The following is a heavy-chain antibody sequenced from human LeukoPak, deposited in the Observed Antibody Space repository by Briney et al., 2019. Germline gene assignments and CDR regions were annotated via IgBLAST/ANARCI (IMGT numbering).Heavy chain of an antibody. CDR2: IYYSGST. Sequence: SQTLSLTCTVSGGSISSGDYYWSWIRQPPGKGLEWIGYIYYSGSTYYNPSLKSRVTISVDTSKNQFSLKLSSVTTADTAVYYCARELQLLFFDYWGQGTLVTVSS. D-gene: IGHD2-2*01. CDR3: ARELQLLFFDY. CDR1: GGSISSGDYY. V-gene: IGHV4-30-4*01. J-gene: IGHJ4*02.